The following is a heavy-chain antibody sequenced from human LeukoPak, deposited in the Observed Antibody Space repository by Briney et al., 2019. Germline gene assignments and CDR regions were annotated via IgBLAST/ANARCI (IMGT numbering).Heavy chain of an antibody. CDR3: ARQIGYCSSGTCYFDF. CDR1: GFTVSSNY. J-gene: IGHJ4*02. CDR2: ISAGGGST. Sequence: GGSLRLSCAASGFTVSSNYMSWVRQAPGKGLEWVAGISAGGGSTYYADSVKGRFTISRDKSKNTLYLQMNSLRAEDTAVYYCARQIGYCSSGTCYFDFWGQGSLVTVSS. D-gene: IGHD2-15*01. V-gene: IGHV3-23*01.